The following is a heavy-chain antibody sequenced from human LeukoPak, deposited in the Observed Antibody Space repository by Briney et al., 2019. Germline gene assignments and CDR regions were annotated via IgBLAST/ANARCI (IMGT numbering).Heavy chain of an antibody. CDR2: IRHSDGST. D-gene: IGHD3-3*01. V-gene: IGHV3-23*01. J-gene: IGHJ6*03. Sequence: PGESLRLSCAASGFTFNIYTMYWVRQAPGKGLEWVSGIRHSDGSTYYADAVKGRFTISRDNSKNTLYLQMNSLRAEDTAVFYCAKGSKALIITRDHYMDVWGKGTTVTISS. CDR3: AKGSKALIITRDHYMDV. CDR1: GFTFNIYT.